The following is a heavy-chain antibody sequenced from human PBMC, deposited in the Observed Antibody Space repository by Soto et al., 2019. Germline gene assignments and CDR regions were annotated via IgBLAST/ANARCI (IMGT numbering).Heavy chain of an antibody. Sequence: SAKASCKASGFSNTSKGMYWARQAPGQGLGWMGRIIPICSTTNYAQKFQGRVTMTADESTITAYLELSSLKQDDTAVYYCAREVGADGTFWEDVFDIWGEGTLGTVSS. CDR1: GFSNTSKG. CDR2: IIPICSTT. D-gene: IGHD1-1*01. J-gene: IGHJ3*02. V-gene: IGHV1-69*13. CDR3: AREVGADGTFWEDVFDI.